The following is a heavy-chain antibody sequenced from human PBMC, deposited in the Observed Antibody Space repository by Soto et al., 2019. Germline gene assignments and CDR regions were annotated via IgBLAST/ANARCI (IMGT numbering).Heavy chain of an antibody. Sequence: ASVKVSCKASGYTFTGYYMHWVRQAPGQGLEWMGIINPSGGSTSYAQKFQGRVTMTRDTSTSTVYMELSSLRSEDTAVYYCAREAYSGSTRGAFDIWGQGTMVTVSS. CDR2: INPSGGST. J-gene: IGHJ3*02. CDR1: GYTFTGYY. CDR3: AREAYSGSTRGAFDI. D-gene: IGHD1-26*01. V-gene: IGHV1-46*03.